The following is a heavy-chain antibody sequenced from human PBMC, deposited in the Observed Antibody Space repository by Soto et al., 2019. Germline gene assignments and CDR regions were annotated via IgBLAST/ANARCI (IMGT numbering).Heavy chain of an antibody. CDR2: IYYSGST. V-gene: IGHV4-59*05. CDR1: GGSISSYY. CDR3: ARGGDSYGYGEYYYYGMDV. Sequence: PSETLSLTCTVSGGSISSYYWSWIRQPPGKGLEWIGSIYYSGSTYYNPSHKSRVTISVDTSKNQFSLKMSSVTAADMAVYFCARGGDSYGYGEYYYYGMDVWGQGTTVTVSS. D-gene: IGHD5-18*01. J-gene: IGHJ6*02.